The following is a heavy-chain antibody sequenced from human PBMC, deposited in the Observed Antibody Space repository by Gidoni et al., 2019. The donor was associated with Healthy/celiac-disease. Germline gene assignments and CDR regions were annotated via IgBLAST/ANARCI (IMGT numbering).Heavy chain of an antibody. V-gene: IGHV3-20*04. CDR3: AREGTGADYYYYYYGMDV. J-gene: IGHJ6*02. CDR2: INWNGGST. Sequence: EVRLVESGGGVVRPGGSLRLSCAASGFTFVDSGMGWVRQAPGKGLEWVSGINWNGGSTGYADSVKGRFTISRDNAKNSLYLQMNSLRAEDTALYYCAREGTGADYYYYYYGMDVWGQGTTVTVSS. D-gene: IGHD3-10*01. CDR1: GFTFVDSG.